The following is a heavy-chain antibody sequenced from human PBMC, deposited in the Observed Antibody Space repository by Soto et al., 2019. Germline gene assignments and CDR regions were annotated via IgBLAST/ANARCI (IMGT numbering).Heavy chain of an antibody. J-gene: IGHJ4*02. D-gene: IGHD5-18*01. CDR2: IYYSGST. V-gene: IGHV4-59*08. Sequence: SETLSLTCTVSGGSISSYYWSWIRQPPGKGLEWIGYIYYSGSTNYNPSLKSRVTISVDTSKNQFSLYLQMNSLKIDDTAVYYCTSRRDWTAVDPFDYWGLGTLVTVSS. CDR3: TSRRDWTAVDPFDY. CDR1: GGSISSYY.